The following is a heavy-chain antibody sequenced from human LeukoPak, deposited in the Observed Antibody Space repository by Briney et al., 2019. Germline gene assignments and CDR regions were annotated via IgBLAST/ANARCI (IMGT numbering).Heavy chain of an antibody. CDR1: GFTFSSYA. V-gene: IGHV3-23*01. J-gene: IGHJ4*02. D-gene: IGHD1-14*01. Sequence: GGSLRLSCAASGFTFSSYAMSWVRQAPGKGPEWVSAISGSGSDTYYADSVKGRFTISRDNSKSTLYLQMNSLRAEDTALYYCANHAYHYYFDYWGQGTLVTVSS. CDR3: ANHAYHYYFDY. CDR2: ISGSGSDT.